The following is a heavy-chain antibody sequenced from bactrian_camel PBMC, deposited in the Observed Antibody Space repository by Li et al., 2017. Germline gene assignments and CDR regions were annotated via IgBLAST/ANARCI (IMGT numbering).Heavy chain of an antibody. D-gene: IGHD5*01. CDR2: LDSDGRT. Sequence: HVQLVESGGGSVQSGGSLRLSCVGTGIDYSTYCMGWFRQAPGKDREGVAALDSDGRTYYADSMKGRFTISRDRKGTLYLQMNSLRADDTAMYYCAIGLFADFGLGRGTQVTVS. V-gene: IGHV3S1*01. J-gene: IGHJ4*01. CDR1: GIDYSTYC.